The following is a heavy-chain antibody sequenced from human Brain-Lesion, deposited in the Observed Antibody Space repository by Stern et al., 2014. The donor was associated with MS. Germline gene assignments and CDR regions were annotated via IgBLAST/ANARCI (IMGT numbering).Heavy chain of an antibody. CDR2: FDPEDGET. Sequence: VQLVESGAEVKKPGASVKVSCKVSGYTLTELSMHWVRQAPRKGLAWMGGFDPEDGETIYAQKIQARVLTTEDPSKDTAYMELSSLRSEDTAVYYCATLSPGAGGNYYRHFDYWGQGTLVTVSS. V-gene: IGHV1-24*01. D-gene: IGHD1-26*01. CDR1: GYTLTELS. J-gene: IGHJ4*02. CDR3: ATLSPGAGGNYYRHFDY.